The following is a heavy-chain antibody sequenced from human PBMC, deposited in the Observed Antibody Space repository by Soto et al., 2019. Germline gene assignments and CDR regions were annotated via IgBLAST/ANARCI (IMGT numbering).Heavy chain of an antibody. CDR1: RYSFTNYW. D-gene: IGHD6-6*01. J-gene: IGHJ6*02. V-gene: IGHV5-10-1*01. Sequence: GESLKISCKGSRYSFTNYWINWVRQIPGKGLEWMGKIDPSDTYTNYSPSFQGHVTISAEKSISTAYLQWSSLTASDTAIYYCATGRPGYYTLDVCGQGTTVTVSS. CDR3: ATGRPGYYTLDV. CDR2: IDPSDTYT.